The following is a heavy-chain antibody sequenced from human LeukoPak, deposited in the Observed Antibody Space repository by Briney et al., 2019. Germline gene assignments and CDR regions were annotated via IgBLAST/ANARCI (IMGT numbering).Heavy chain of an antibody. CDR3: SRVGGDSGRGWDPADY. D-gene: IGHD4-17*01. V-gene: IGHV1-2*02. J-gene: IGHJ4*02. Sequence: ASVKVSRKASGYTFTGYYMHWVRQAPGQGLEWMGWINPHSGGTKYAQQFQGRVTMTRDTSISIAYMELFRLRSDDTAVYYCSRVGGDSGRGWDPADYWGQGTLVSVSS. CDR2: INPHSGGT. CDR1: GYTFTGYY.